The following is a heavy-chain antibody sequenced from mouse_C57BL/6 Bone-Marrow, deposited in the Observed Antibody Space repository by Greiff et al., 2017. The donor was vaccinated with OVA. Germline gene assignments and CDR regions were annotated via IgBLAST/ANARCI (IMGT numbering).Heavy chain of an antibody. Sequence: QVQLQQSGAELVRPGASVKMSCKASGYTFTTYPIEWMKQNPGKSLEWIGNFHPYNDDTKYNEKFKGKATLTVEKSSSTVYLELSRLTSDDSAVYDGARRGDYDGDWFAYWGQGTLVTVSA. CDR3: ARRGDYDGDWFAY. V-gene: IGHV1-47*01. CDR1: GYTFTTYP. CDR2: FHPYNDDT. J-gene: IGHJ3*01. D-gene: IGHD2-4*01.